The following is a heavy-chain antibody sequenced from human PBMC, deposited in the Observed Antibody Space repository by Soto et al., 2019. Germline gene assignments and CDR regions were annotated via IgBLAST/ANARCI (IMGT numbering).Heavy chain of an antibody. CDR2: IDPSDSYT. V-gene: IGHV5-10-1*01. Sequence: PGESLKISCKGSGYSFTSYWISWVRQVPGKGLEWMGRIDPSDSYTNYSPSFQGHVTISADKSISTAYLQWSSLKASDTAMYYCARQAQYSSGWHDYWGQGTLVTVSS. J-gene: IGHJ4*02. CDR1: GYSFTSYW. CDR3: ARQAQYSSGWHDY. D-gene: IGHD6-19*01.